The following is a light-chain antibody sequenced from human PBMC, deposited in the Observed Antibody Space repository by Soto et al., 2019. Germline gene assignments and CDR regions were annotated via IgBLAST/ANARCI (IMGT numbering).Light chain of an antibody. CDR2: EGS. CDR3: CSYATSLTLV. V-gene: IGLV2-23*01. Sequence: QSALTQTASVSASPGQSITISCSGTSSDVGSYNLVSWYQHYPGKAPKLIIYEGSRRPSGVSDRFSGSKSGNTASLTISGLQAEDEADHYCCSYATSLTLVFGGGTKLTVL. CDR1: SSDVGSYNL. J-gene: IGLJ3*02.